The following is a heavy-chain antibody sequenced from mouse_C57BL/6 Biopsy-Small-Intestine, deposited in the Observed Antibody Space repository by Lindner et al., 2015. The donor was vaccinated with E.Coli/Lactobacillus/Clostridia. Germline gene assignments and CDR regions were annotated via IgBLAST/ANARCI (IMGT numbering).Heavy chain of an antibody. D-gene: IGHD3-2*02. V-gene: IGHV10-3*01. CDR2: KSKSSNFAT. CDR1: GFTFNSYA. CDR3: VRDRSDSSGYPYAMDY. J-gene: IGHJ4*01. Sequence: VQLQESGGGLVQPKGSLKLSCAASGFTFNSYAMHWVRQAPGKGLVMGCSHKSKSSNFATYYADSVKDRFTISRDDSQSMLYLQMNNLKTEDTAMYYCVRDRSDSSGYPYAMDYWGQGTSVTVSS.